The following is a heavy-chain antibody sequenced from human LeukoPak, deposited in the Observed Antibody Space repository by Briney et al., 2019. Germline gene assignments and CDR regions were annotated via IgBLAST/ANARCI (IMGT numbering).Heavy chain of an antibody. J-gene: IGHJ4*02. Sequence: PPGGSLRLSCAASGFTFSTYPMNWVRQAPGKGPEWVSYISSSSSTIYYADSVKGRFTISRDNAKNSLYLQMNSLRAEDTAVYYCTVGARTKSPVDYWGQGTLVTVSS. V-gene: IGHV3-48*04. D-gene: IGHD1-26*01. CDR1: GFTFSTYP. CDR2: ISSSSSTI. CDR3: TVGARTKSPVDY.